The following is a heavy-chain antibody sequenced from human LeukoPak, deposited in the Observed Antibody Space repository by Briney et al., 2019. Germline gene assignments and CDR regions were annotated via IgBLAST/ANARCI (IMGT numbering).Heavy chain of an antibody. J-gene: IGHJ4*02. CDR1: GNTLITHY. CDR2: IVPVIGVA. D-gene: IGHD3-22*01. CDR3: ARHSSRGHYYDFDF. Sequence: SVKVSCKAPGNTLITHYISWVRQAPGQGLEWVGRIVPVIGVATYAQSLQGRVIITADRSTNTAYMELSSLRFEDSAVYFCARHSSRGHYYDFDFWGQGSLVTVSS. V-gene: IGHV1-69*02.